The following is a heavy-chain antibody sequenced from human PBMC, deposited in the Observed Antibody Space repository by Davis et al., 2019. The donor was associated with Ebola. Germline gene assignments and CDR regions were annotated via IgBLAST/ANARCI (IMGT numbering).Heavy chain of an antibody. Sequence: ETLSLTCGVYGGSFWGYFWTRIRQSPGEGLEWLGEIIGGGGTTNYNPSLKNRVTISLDTSKNQFSLNLKFVTAADTAVYYCARTTLNSVSDSGLGFNHIDSWGQGTLVTVSS. V-gene: IGHV4-34*12. J-gene: IGHJ5*01. CDR1: GGSFWGYF. CDR2: IIGGGGTT. D-gene: IGHD4-17*01. CDR3: ARTTLNSVSDSGLGFNHIDS.